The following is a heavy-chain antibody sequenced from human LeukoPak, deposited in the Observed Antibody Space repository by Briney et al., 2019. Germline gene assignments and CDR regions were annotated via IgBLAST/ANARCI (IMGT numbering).Heavy chain of an antibody. CDR1: GYSFTDYY. V-gene: IGHV1-2*02. D-gene: IGHD4-11*01. Sequence: ASVTVSCKASGYSFTDYYIHWVRQAPGQGLEWMGWINPNSGGTNYAQMFQGRVTMTWDTSISTAYMELSRLRSDDTAVYYCARDRTTVTIFDYWGQGTLVTVSS. J-gene: IGHJ4*02. CDR2: INPNSGGT. CDR3: ARDRTTVTIFDY.